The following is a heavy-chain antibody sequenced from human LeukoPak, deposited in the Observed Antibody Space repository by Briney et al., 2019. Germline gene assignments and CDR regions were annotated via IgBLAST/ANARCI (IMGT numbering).Heavy chain of an antibody. J-gene: IGHJ4*02. D-gene: IGHD3-22*01. CDR2: INPNNGGT. Sequence: GASVTVSFTSSGYTFIDFYVHWVRQAPGQGLEWMGRINPNNGGTSYAHEFQGRVTMTRDKAINTVYMELSRLRSDDTAIYYCARDLSGSAYSDYWGQGTLVTVSS. CDR1: GYTFIDFY. CDR3: ARDLSGSAYSDY. V-gene: IGHV1-2*06.